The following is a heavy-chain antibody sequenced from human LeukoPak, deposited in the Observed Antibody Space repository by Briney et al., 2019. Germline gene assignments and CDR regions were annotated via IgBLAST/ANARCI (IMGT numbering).Heavy chain of an antibody. CDR2: TYYRSEWNN. D-gene: IGHD5-24*01. J-gene: IGHJ4*02. Sequence: SQTLSLTCAISGDGVSFNGVAWNWIRQSPSRGLEWLGRTYYRSEWNNDYAVSVKSRITINPDTSKNQFSLKLSSVTAADTAVYYCARGARAGYNLEPFDHWGQGTLVTVSS. CDR3: ARGARAGYNLEPFDH. V-gene: IGHV6-1*01. CDR1: GDGVSFNGVA.